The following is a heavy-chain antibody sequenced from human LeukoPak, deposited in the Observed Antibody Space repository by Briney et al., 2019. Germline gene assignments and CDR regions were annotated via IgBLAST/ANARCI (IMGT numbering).Heavy chain of an antibody. J-gene: IGHJ4*02. Sequence: PGRSLRLSCAASGFTFDDYAMHWVRQAPGKGLEWASGISWNSGSIGYADSVKGRFTISRDNAKNSLYLQMNSLRAEDTALYYCAKEGDAGSYYYWGQGTLVTVSS. CDR3: AKEGDAGSYYY. D-gene: IGHD1-26*01. CDR1: GFTFDDYA. CDR2: ISWNSGSI. V-gene: IGHV3-9*01.